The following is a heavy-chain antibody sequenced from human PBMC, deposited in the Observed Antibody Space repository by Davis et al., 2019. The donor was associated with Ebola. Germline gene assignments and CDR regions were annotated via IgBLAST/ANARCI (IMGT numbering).Heavy chain of an antibody. J-gene: IGHJ5*02. Sequence: GGSLRLSCAASGFTFSSYAMHWVRQAPGKGLEYVSAISSNGGSTYYANSVKGRFTISRDNSKNTLYLQMGSLRSDDTAVYYCARDYSDWYNWFDPWGQGTLVTVSS. CDR2: ISSNGGST. V-gene: IGHV3-64*01. CDR3: ARDYSDWYNWFDP. D-gene: IGHD3-9*01. CDR1: GFTFSSYA.